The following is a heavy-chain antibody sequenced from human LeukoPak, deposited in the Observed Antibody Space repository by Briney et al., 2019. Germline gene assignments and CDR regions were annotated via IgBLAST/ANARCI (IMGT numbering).Heavy chain of an antibody. V-gene: IGHV3-23*01. Sequence: GGSLRLSCAASGFTFSSYAMSWVRQAPGKGLEWVSAISGSGATTYYADSVKGRFTISRDNSKNTLYLQMNSLRAEDTAVYYCARGDLHYYDSSGPDYWGQGTLVTVSS. CDR2: ISGSGATT. D-gene: IGHD3-22*01. CDR3: ARGDLHYYDSSGPDY. CDR1: GFTFSSYA. J-gene: IGHJ4*02.